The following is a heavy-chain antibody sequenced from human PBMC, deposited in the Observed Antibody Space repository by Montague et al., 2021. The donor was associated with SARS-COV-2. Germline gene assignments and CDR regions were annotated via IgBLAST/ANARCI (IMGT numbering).Heavy chain of an antibody. D-gene: IGHD3-16*01. J-gene: IGHJ4*02. CDR3: ATDRAGHYYVEN. CDR2: VYYTAHS. Sequence: SETLSLTCSVSGGSTKTMCYYWAWIRQSPGQGLEWIASVYYTAHSYYTPSLTARTAISLDPSTYHFSLTLSSVAADDTAIYYCATDRAGHYYVENWGQGTPVIVSS. V-gene: IGHV4-39*07. CDR1: GGSTKTMCYY.